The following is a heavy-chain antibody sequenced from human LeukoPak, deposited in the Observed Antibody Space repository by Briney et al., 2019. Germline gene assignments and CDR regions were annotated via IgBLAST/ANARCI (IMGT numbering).Heavy chain of an antibody. Sequence: GGSLRLSCAASGFTVSGTHMSWVRQAPGKGLEWVSAMYTGGTTYYADSVTGRFTVSRDTSRNTLFLHMNRLRAEDTAVYYCAKDGATSGGGLASWGQGTLVIVSS. V-gene: IGHV3-53*01. J-gene: IGHJ5*01. CDR2: MYTGGTT. CDR3: AKDGATSGGGLAS. D-gene: IGHD1-26*01. CDR1: GFTVSGTH.